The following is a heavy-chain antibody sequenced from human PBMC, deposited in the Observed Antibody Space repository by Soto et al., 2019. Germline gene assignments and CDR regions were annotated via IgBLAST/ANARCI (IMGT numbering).Heavy chain of an antibody. Sequence: SETLSLTCTVSGGSISSYYWSWIRQPPGKGLEWIGYIYYSGSTNYNPSLKSRVTISVDTSKNQFSLKLSSVTAADTAVYYCARGLCGVGATRGAYYYYYGMDVWGQGTTVTVSS. V-gene: IGHV4-59*01. D-gene: IGHD1-26*01. CDR1: GGSISSYY. CDR3: ARGLCGVGATRGAYYYYYGMDV. CDR2: IYYSGST. J-gene: IGHJ6*02.